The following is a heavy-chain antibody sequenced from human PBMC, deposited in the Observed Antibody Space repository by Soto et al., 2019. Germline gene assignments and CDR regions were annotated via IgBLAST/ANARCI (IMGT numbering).Heavy chain of an antibody. J-gene: IGHJ5*02. Sequence: SETLSLTCTVSGGSVSSGSYYWSWIRQHPGKGLEWIGYIYYSGSTYYNPSLKSRVTISVDTSKNQFSLKLSSVTAADTAVYYCARGSHNTKNITMIVVVSDGFDPWGQGTLVTVSS. V-gene: IGHV4-31*03. D-gene: IGHD3-22*01. CDR1: GGSVSSGSYY. CDR3: ARGSHNTKNITMIVVVSDGFDP. CDR2: IYYSGST.